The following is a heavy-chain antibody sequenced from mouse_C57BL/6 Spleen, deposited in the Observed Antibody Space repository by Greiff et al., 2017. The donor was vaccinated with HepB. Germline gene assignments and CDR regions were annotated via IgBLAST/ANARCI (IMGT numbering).Heavy chain of an antibody. CDR3: ARLRENWDVDYAMDY. V-gene: IGHV1-39*01. D-gene: IGHD4-1*01. CDR2: INPNYGTT. CDR1: GYSFTDYN. J-gene: IGHJ4*01. Sequence: EVQLQQSGPELVKPGASVKISCKASGYSFTDYNMNWVKQSNGKSLEWIGVINPNYGTTSYNQKFKGKATLTVDQSSSTAYMQLNSLTSEDSAVYYGARLRENWDVDYAMDYWGQGTSVTVSS.